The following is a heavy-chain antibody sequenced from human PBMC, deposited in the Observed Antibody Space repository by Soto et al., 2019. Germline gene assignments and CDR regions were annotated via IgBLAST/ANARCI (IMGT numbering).Heavy chain of an antibody. J-gene: IGHJ4*02. CDR2: ISYDGSNK. D-gene: IGHD3-22*01. CDR3: VPLYYDSSGYYGGNY. V-gene: IGHV3-30-3*01. CDR1: GFTFSSYA. Sequence: GGSLRLSCAASGFTFSSYAMHWVHQAPGKGLEWVAVISYDGSNKYYADSVKGRFTISRDNSKNTLYLQMNSLRAEDTAVYYCVPLYYDSSGYYGGNYWGQGTLVTVSS.